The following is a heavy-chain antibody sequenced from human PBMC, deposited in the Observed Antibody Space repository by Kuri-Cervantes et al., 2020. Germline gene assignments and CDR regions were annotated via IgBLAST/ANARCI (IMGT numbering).Heavy chain of an antibody. CDR1: GFTFSIYW. CDR2: ISSSSSTI. Sequence: GGSLRLSCTASGFTFSIYWMGWVRQAPGKGLEWVSYISSSSSTIYYADSVKGRFTISRDNAKNSLYLQMNSLRADDTAVYYCARRGYFDYWGQGTLVTVSS. V-gene: IGHV3-48*01. CDR3: ARRGYFDY. J-gene: IGHJ4*02.